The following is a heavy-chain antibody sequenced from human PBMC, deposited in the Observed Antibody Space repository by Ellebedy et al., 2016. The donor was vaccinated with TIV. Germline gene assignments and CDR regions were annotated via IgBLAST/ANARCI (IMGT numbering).Heavy chain of an antibody. J-gene: IGHJ1*01. CDR3: ARDGPALLWFGESEYFQH. D-gene: IGHD3-10*01. CDR2: ISYDGSNK. Sequence: GESLKISXAASGFTFSSYAMHWVRQAPGKGLEWVAVISYDGSNKYYADSVKGRFTISRDNSKNTLYLQMNSLRAEDTAVYYCARDGPALLWFGESEYFQHWGQGTLVTVSS. V-gene: IGHV3-30*04. CDR1: GFTFSSYA.